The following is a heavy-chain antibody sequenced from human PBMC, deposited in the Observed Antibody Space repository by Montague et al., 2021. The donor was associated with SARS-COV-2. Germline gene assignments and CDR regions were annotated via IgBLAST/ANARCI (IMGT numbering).Heavy chain of an antibody. CDR3: IRDWAFFIHSLDI. J-gene: IGHJ6*02. CDR1: GLSFGDYG. V-gene: IGHV3-9*01. D-gene: IGHD2-15*01. Sequence: SLRLSCAGSGLSFGDYGIYWVRQAPGKGLEWVSGINWDRGNTSYADSVKGRFTIFRDNARNSLSLQMNRLRVEDTAFYYCIRDWAFFIHSLDIWGQGTTVIVSS. CDR2: INWDRGNT.